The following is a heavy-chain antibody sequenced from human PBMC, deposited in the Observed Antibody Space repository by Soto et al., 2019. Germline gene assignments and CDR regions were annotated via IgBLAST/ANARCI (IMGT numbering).Heavy chain of an antibody. CDR1: GGTFSSYA. CDR3: AITLLSNILTGYYAS. Sequence: ASVKVSCKASGGTFSSYAISWVRQAPGQGLEWMGGIIPIFGTANYAQKFQGRVTITADESTSTAYMELSSLRSEDTAVYYCAITLLSNILTGYYASWGQGTLVTVSS. V-gene: IGHV1-69*13. CDR2: IIPIFGTA. J-gene: IGHJ5*02. D-gene: IGHD3-9*01.